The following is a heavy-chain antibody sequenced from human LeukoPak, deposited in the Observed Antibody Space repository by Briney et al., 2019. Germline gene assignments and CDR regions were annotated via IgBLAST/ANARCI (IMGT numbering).Heavy chain of an antibody. CDR2: IKTDGSST. D-gene: IGHD4-17*01. J-gene: IGHJ4*02. V-gene: IGHV3-74*01. Sequence: GGSLRLSCAASGFTFSSYWMHWVRQAPGKGLVWVSHIKTDGSSTNYAESVKGRFTISRDNAKNTVYLQMNSLRAEDTAVYYCAKGRTTTVRFLIDYWGQGTLVTVSS. CDR1: GFTFSSYW. CDR3: AKGRTTTVRFLIDY.